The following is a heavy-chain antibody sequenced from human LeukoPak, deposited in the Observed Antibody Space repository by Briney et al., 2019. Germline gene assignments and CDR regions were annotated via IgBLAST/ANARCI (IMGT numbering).Heavy chain of an antibody. D-gene: IGHD3-22*01. CDR1: GGTFSSYA. V-gene: IGHV1-69*05. J-gene: IGHJ5*02. Sequence: GASVKVSCKASGGTFSSYAISWVRQAPGQGLEWMGGIIPIFGTANYAQKFQGRVTITTDESTSTAYMELSSLRSEDTAVYYCARARPYYYDSSGYYQAPELGWFDPWGQETLVTVSS. CDR2: IIPIFGTA. CDR3: ARARPYYYDSSGYYQAPELGWFDP.